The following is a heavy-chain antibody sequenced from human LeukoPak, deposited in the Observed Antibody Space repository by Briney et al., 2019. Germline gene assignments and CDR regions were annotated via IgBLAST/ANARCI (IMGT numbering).Heavy chain of an antibody. CDR2: IWDDGSSK. CDR1: GFTFSSYG. D-gene: IGHD1-26*01. V-gene: IGHV3-33*06. CDR3: AKPTRGSGSFLIDF. J-gene: IGHJ4*02. Sequence: PGGSLRLSCAASGFTFSSYGMHWARQAPGKGLDWVAVIWDDGSSKYYGDSVKGRFTISRDNSKNTLYLQMNSLRAEDTAVYYCAKPTRGSGSFLIDFWGQGTLVTVSS.